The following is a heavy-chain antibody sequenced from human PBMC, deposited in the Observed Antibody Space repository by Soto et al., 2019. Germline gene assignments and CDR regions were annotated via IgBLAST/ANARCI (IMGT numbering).Heavy chain of an antibody. CDR1: GGSISSYY. J-gene: IGHJ4*02. Sequence: PSETLSLTCTVSGGSISSYYWSWIRQPPGKGLGWIGYIYYSGSTNYNPSLKSRVTISVDTSKNQFSLKLSSVTAADTAVFYCARVEAVAGGTQNDYWGQGTLVTVSS. CDR2: IYYSGST. V-gene: IGHV4-59*01. CDR3: ARVEAVAGGTQNDY. D-gene: IGHD6-19*01.